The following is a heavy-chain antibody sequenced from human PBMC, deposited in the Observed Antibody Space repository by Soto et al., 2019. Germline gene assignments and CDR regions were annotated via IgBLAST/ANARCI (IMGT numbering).Heavy chain of an antibody. CDR1: GFTFSDYY. V-gene: IGHV3-11*01. CDR3: ARKIHDFWSGSHDAFDI. Sequence: GGSLRLSCAASGFTFSDYYMSWIRQAPGKGLEWVSYISSSGSTIYYADSVKGRFTISRDNAKNSLYLQMNSLRAEDTAVYYCARKIHDFWSGSHDAFDIWGQGTMVTVSS. D-gene: IGHD3-3*01. J-gene: IGHJ3*02. CDR2: ISSSGSTI.